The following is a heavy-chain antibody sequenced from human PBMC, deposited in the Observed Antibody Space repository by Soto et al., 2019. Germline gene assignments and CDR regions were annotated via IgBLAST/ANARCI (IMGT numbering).Heavy chain of an antibody. CDR2: IIPIFGTA. V-gene: IGHV1-69*13. CDR3: ARDPTPFWSGYLFDP. Sequence: SVKVSCKASGGTFSIYAISWVRQAPGRGLEWMGGIIPIFGTANYAQKFQGRVTITADESTSTAYMELSSLRSEDTAVYYCARDPTPFWSGYLFDPCGQGTLVTVS. D-gene: IGHD3-3*01. J-gene: IGHJ5*02. CDR1: GGTFSIYA.